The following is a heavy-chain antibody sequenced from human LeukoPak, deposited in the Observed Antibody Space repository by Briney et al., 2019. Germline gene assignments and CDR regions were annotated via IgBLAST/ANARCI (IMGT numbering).Heavy chain of an antibody. D-gene: IGHD3-3*01. J-gene: IGHJ3*02. CDR2: LIPIFGTA. V-gene: IGHV1-69*05. CDR3: ARFTYDFWSGYDVAFDI. Sequence: SVKVSCKASGGTFSSYAISWVRQAPGRGLGWMGGLIPIFGTANFAQKFQGRVTITTDESTCTAYMALSSLRCEYTAVYYCARFTYDFWSGYDVAFDIWGQGTMVTVSS. CDR1: GGTFSSYA.